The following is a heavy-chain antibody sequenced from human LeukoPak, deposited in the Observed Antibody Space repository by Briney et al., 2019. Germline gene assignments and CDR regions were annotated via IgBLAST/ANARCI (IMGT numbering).Heavy chain of an antibody. V-gene: IGHV4-4*02. CDR1: GGSISSSNW. CDR2: IYHSGST. CDR3: ARDIDGGIQLWLPLDY. Sequence: ASETLSLTCAVSGGSISSSNWWSWVRQPPGKGLEWIGEIYHSGSTNYNPSLKSRVTISVDKSKNQFSLKLSSVTAADTAVYYCARDIDGGIQLWLPLDYWGQGTLVTVSS. J-gene: IGHJ4*02. D-gene: IGHD5-18*01.